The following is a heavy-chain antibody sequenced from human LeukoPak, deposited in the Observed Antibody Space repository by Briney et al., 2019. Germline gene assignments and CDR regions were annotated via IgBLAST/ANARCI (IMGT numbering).Heavy chain of an antibody. D-gene: IGHD2-2*01. CDR3: AKGCTSCPFDY. CDR1: GFTFSSYA. CDR2: ISGSGGST. J-gene: IGHJ4*02. Sequence: GGSLRLSCAASGFTFSSYAMSWVRQAPGKGLEWVSAISGSGGSTYYADSVKGRFTTSRDNSKNTLYLQINSLRAEDAAVYYCAKGCTSCPFDYWGQGTLVTVSS. V-gene: IGHV3-23*01.